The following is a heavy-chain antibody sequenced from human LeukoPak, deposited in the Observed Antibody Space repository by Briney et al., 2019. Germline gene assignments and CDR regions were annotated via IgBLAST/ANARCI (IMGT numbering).Heavy chain of an antibody. D-gene: IGHD3-10*01. CDR1: GGSISTYY. Sequence: PSETLSLTCTVSGGSISTYYWSWIRQPPGKGLEWIGYIYYSGSANYNPSLKSRVTISVDTSKNQFSLKLSSATAADTAVYYCARSYGSGNYFYYWGQGTLVTVSS. CDR3: ARSYGSGNYFYY. CDR2: IYYSGSA. V-gene: IGHV4-59*01. J-gene: IGHJ4*02.